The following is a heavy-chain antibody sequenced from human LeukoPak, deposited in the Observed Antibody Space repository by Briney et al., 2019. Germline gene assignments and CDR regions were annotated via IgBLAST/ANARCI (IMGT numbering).Heavy chain of an antibody. CDR1: GFTFRNYW. Sequence: QPGGSLRLSCAASGFTFRNYWMGWVRQAPGKGLEWVANTKPDGTAEYYVDSVRGRFTTSRDNANNFLYLQMNSLRGEDTAVYYCERDGGLHTNFDYWGQGTLVTVSS. J-gene: IGHJ4*02. V-gene: IGHV3-7*01. D-gene: IGHD2-15*01. CDR3: ERDGGLHTNFDY. CDR2: TKPDGTAE.